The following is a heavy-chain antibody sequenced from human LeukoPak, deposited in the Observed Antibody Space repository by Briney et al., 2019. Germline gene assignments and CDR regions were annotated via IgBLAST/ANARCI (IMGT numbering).Heavy chain of an antibody. CDR3: ASDSSGWSAFDY. Sequence: GGSLRLSCAASGFTFSSYGMHWVRQAPGKGREWVAFIRYDGSNKYYADSVKGRFTISRDNSKSTLYLQMNSLRAEDTAVYYCASDSSGWSAFDYWGQGTLVTVSS. V-gene: IGHV3-30*02. CDR1: GFTFSSYG. CDR2: IRYDGSNK. J-gene: IGHJ4*02. D-gene: IGHD6-19*01.